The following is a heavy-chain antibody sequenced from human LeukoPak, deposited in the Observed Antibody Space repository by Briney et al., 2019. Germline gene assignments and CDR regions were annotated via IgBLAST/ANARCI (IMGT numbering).Heavy chain of an antibody. D-gene: IGHD3-22*01. J-gene: IGHJ4*02. Sequence: IYYSGSTNYNPSLKSRVTISVDTSKNQFSLKLSSVTAADTAVYHCARCMRSIGSSGYYLDYWGQGTLVTVSS. CDR2: IYYSGST. V-gene: IGHV4-59*01. CDR3: ARCMRSIGSSGYYLDY.